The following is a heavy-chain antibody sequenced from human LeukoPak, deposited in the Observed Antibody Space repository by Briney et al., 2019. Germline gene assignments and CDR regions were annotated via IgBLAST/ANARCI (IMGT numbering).Heavy chain of an antibody. D-gene: IGHD3-16*01. V-gene: IGHV3-33*01. CDR3: ARDDALGDNALDI. CDR2: ILNDGSQE. J-gene: IGHJ3*02. CDR1: GFTFSSYG. Sequence: GGSLRLSCAASGFTFSSYGMHWVRQAPGKGLEWVAVILNDGSQEKYADSVKGRFTISRDNSKNTLILQMNSLRAEDTAVYYCARDDALGDNALDIWGQGTMVTVSS.